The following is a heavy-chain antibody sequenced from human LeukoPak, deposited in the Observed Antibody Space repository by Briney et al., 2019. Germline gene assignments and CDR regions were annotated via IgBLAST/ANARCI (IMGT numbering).Heavy chain of an antibody. CDR1: GYSISSGFY. CDR3: GRGGAGNSGLLYYFDY. V-gene: IGHV4-38-2*02. Sequence: SETLSLTCSVSGYSISSGFYWGWIRQPPGKGLEWIGNIYHSGNTYYNPSLKSRVTILVDTSKNQFSLNLSSVAAADTAVYYCGRGGAGNSGLLYYFDYWGQGALVIVSS. J-gene: IGHJ4*02. CDR2: IYHSGNT. D-gene: IGHD6-25*01.